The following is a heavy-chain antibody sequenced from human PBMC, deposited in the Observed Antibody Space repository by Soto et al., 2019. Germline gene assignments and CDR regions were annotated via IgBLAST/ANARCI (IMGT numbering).Heavy chain of an antibody. CDR2: IYYSGST. D-gene: IGHD4-17*01. Sequence: QVQLQESGPGLVKPSQTLSLTCTVSGGSISSGDYYWSWIRQPPGKGLEWIGYIYYSGSTYYNPSLRSGVTISVDTSKNQFSLKLSSVTAADTAVYYCAREPVTTFRFDYWGQGTLVTVSS. V-gene: IGHV4-30-4*01. J-gene: IGHJ4*02. CDR3: AREPVTTFRFDY. CDR1: GGSISSGDYY.